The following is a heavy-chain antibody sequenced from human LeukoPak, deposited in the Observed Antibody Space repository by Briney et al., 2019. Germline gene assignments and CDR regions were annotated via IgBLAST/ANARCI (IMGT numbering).Heavy chain of an antibody. CDR1: GFTXXLXW. CDR2: IKQDGSEK. CDR3: AGGTGFIIKD. J-gene: IGHJ4*02. V-gene: IGHV3-7*03. Sequence: PGXSLRLSCAASGFTXXLXWMNWVRRAQGQGLERVANIKQDGSEKNYVDSVKGRFTISRDNAKNSLYLQMNNLRVEDTAMYYCAGGTGFIIKDWGQGTLVTVSS. D-gene: IGHD3-9*01.